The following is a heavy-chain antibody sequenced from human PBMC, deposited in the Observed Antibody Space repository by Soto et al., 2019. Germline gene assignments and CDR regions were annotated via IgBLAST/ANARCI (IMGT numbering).Heavy chain of an antibody. D-gene: IGHD2-15*01. CDR3: ARDRSGGNLPIFDY. CDR2: IWYDGSNK. Sequence: QVQLVESGGGVVQPGRSLRLSCAASGFTFSSYGMHWVRQAPGKGLEWVAVIWYDGSNKYYADYVKGRFTISRDNSKNTLYLQMNSLRAEDTAVYYCARDRSGGNLPIFDYWGQGTLVTVSS. CDR1: GFTFSSYG. V-gene: IGHV3-33*01. J-gene: IGHJ4*02.